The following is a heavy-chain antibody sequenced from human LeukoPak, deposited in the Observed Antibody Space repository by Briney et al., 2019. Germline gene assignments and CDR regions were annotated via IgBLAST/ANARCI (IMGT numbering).Heavy chain of an antibody. Sequence: PGGSLRLSCAASGFTFSSYEMNWVRQGQGKGLEWVSYISSSGSTIYYADSVNGRFTISRDNAKNSLYLQMNSLRAEDTAVYYCARYNGVTQLDYWGQGTLVTVSS. CDR3: ARYNGVTQLDY. V-gene: IGHV3-48*03. CDR2: ISSSGSTI. J-gene: IGHJ4*02. CDR1: GFTFSSYE. D-gene: IGHD1-14*01.